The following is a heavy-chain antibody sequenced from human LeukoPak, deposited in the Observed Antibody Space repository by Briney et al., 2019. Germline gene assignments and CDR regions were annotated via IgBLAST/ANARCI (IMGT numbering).Heavy chain of an antibody. Sequence: SQTLSLTCTVSGGSISSSSYYWGWIRQPPGKGLEWIGTIYFSGSTYYNPSLKSRVTISVDTSKSQFSLQLSSVTAADTAVYYCAGEYYYYDSIGPKHWYFDLWGGGTLVTVSS. J-gene: IGHJ2*01. V-gene: IGHV4-39*07. D-gene: IGHD3-22*01. CDR3: AGEYYYYDSIGPKHWYFDL. CDR2: IYFSGST. CDR1: GGSISSSSYY.